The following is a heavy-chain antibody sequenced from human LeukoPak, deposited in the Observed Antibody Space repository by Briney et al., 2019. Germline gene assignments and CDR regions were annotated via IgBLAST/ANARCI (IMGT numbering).Heavy chain of an antibody. CDR2: ISSGTDRK. V-gene: IGHV3-48*01. CDR1: GFSFSNYN. Sequence: PGGSLRLSCVASGFSFSNYNMNWVRQAPGRGLEWVSYISSGTDRKYYADSVKGRFTISRDNPKNSIYLQMNSVRAEDTAFYYCVRDPGLTPLGYCSSTSCFGGKNWFDSWGQGTLVTVSS. CDR3: VRDPGLTPLGYCSSTSCFGGKNWFDS. D-gene: IGHD2-2*01. J-gene: IGHJ5*01.